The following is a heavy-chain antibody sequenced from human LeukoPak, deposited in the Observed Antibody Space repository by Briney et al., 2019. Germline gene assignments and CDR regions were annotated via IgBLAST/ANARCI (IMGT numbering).Heavy chain of an antibody. CDR3: ARELYDSSGYNLGNDAFDI. J-gene: IGHJ3*02. CDR2: INYSGGT. V-gene: IGHV4-31*03. D-gene: IGHD3-22*01. Sequence: PSETLSLTCTVSAGSISSGGHYWNWFRQHPGKGLEWIGYINYSGGTFYNPSLKSRVTISVDTSKYQFSLKLSSVTAADTAVYYCARELYDSSGYNLGNDAFDIWGQGTMVTVSS. CDR1: AGSISSGGHY.